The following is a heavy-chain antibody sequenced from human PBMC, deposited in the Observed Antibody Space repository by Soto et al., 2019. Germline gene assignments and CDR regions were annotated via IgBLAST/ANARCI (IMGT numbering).Heavy chain of an antibody. D-gene: IGHD3-22*01. J-gene: IGHJ4*02. CDR1: GFTFNKYS. CDR3: ARDLMHNDRGLGDLAY. V-gene: IGHV3-21*06. Sequence: EVRLVESGGGLVKPGGSLRLSCAASGFTFNKYSMNWVRQAPGKGLEWVSSITSKTGDQYYADSVKGRFIISRDNTKNSLSLQVTSLRDEDTAVYYCARDLMHNDRGLGDLAYWGQGTLVTVSS. CDR2: ITSKTGDQ.